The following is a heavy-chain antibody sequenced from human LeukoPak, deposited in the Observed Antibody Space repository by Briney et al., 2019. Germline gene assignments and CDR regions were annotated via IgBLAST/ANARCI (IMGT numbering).Heavy chain of an antibody. V-gene: IGHV4-61*02. CDR1: GGSISSGSYY. J-gene: IGHJ4*02. CDR3: ARAPITMVRGVTIDY. D-gene: IGHD3-10*01. CDR2: IYTSGST. Sequence: SETLSLTCTVSGGSISSGSYYWSWIRQPAGKGLEWIGRIYTSGSTNYNPSLKSRVTISVDTSKNQFSLKLSSVTAADTAVYYCARAPITMVRGVTIDYWGQGTLVTVSS.